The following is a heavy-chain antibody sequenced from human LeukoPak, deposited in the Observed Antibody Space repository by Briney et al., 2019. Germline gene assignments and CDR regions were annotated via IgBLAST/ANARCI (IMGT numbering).Heavy chain of an antibody. D-gene: IGHD3-9*01. CDR1: GFTFSSYW. J-gene: IGHJ4*02. CDR2: KKQDGSEK. CDR3: ARGYYEILTGYYKAHHFDY. V-gene: IGHV3-7*03. Sequence: GGSLRLSCAASGFTFSSYWMSWVRQAPGKGLEWVANKKQDGSEKYCVDSVKGRFTIYRDNAKISLYLQMNSVRAKDTAVYYCARGYYEILTGYYKAHHFDYWGQGTLVTDSS.